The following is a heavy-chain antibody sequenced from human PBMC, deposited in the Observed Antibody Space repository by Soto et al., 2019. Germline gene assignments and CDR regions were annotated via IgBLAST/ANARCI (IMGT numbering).Heavy chain of an antibody. CDR3: ARRGGPEFYDSSGYPHRGYYYYYGMDV. CDR2: IDPSDSYT. V-gene: IGHV5-10-1*01. CDR1: GYSFTSYW. J-gene: IGHJ6*02. D-gene: IGHD3-22*01. Sequence: GDSLKISCKGSGYSFTSYWISWVRQMPGKGLEWMGRIDPSDSYTNYSPSFQGHVTISADKSISTAYLQWSSLKASDTAMYYCARRGGPEFYDSSGYPHRGYYYYYGMDVWGQGTTVTVSS.